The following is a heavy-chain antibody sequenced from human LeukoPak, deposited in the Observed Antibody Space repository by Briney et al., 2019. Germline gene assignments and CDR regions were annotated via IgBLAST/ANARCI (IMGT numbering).Heavy chain of an antibody. CDR3: AREGEWFGEYGMDV. Sequence: GASVKVSCKASGYTFTSYDINWVRQATGQGLEWMGWMKPNSGNTGYAQKFQGRVTMTRNTSISTAYMELSSLRSEDTAVYYCAREGEWFGEYGMDVWGQGTTVTVSS. D-gene: IGHD3-10*01. CDR1: GYTFTSYD. CDR2: MKPNSGNT. J-gene: IGHJ6*02. V-gene: IGHV1-8*01.